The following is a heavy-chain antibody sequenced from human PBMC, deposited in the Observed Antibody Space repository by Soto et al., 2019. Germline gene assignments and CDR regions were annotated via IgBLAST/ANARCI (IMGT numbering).Heavy chain of an antibody. CDR1: GGSFIGYY. V-gene: IGHV4-34*01. J-gene: IGHJ5*02. Sequence: SETLSLTCAVHGGSFIGYYCSFIGHPAFKWLAWIVEINHSGSTNYNPSLKSRVTISVDTSKNQFSLRLSSVTAADTAVYYCARGPYCSGGSCLNWFDPWGPGTLVTVSS. CDR3: ARGPYCSGGSCLNWFDP. CDR2: INHSGST. D-gene: IGHD2-15*01.